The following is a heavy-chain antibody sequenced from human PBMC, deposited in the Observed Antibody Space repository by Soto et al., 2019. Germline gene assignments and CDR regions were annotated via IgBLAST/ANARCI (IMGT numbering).Heavy chain of an antibody. CDR2: IKQDRGEK. J-gene: IGHJ4*02. CDR3: ARGAFPTWGTYPLDY. D-gene: IGHD3-16*02. CDR1: GFTFTSYW. V-gene: IGHV3-7*04. Sequence: EVQLVESGGGLVQPGGSLRLSCAASGFTFTSYWMTWVRQAPGKGLGRVANIKQDRGEKYYVGSVKARITISRDNAENSLSLQLDSLRAEDAAGYYCARGAFPTWGTYPLDYWGQGTLVTVSS.